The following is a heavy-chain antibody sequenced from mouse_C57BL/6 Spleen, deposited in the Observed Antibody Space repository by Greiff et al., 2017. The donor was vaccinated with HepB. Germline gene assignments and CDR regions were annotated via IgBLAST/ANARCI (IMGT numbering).Heavy chain of an antibody. V-gene: IGHV1-85*01. CDR2: IYPRDGRT. CDR1: GYTFTSYD. CDR3: ARSWGAYYSNYAWFAY. J-gene: IGHJ3*01. D-gene: IGHD2-5*01. Sequence: VQLQQSGPELVKPGASVKLSCKASGYTFTSYDINWVKQRPGQGLEWIGWIYPRDGRTKYNEKFKGKATLTVDTSSSTAYMELHSLTSEDSAVYFCARSWGAYYSNYAWFAYWGQGTLVTVSA.